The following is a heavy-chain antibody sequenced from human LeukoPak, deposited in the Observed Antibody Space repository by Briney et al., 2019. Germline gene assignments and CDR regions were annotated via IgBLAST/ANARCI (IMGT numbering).Heavy chain of an antibody. CDR1: GGSFSGYY. CDR2: IHHSGGT. D-gene: IGHD2-15*01. Sequence: SETLSLTCAVYGGSFSGYYWSWIRQPPGKGLEWIGEIHHSGGTKYNPSLRSLDTISVDTSKRQISLKMTSVTAADTAIYYCARHNGWAFDIWGQGTVVTVSS. J-gene: IGHJ3*02. CDR3: ARHNGWAFDI. V-gene: IGHV4-34*01.